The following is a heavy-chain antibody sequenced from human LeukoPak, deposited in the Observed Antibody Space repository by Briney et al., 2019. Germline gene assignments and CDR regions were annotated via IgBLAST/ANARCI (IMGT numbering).Heavy chain of an antibody. CDR1: GYTFTSYG. CDR3: ARGGLVVVVAATPSTTPGLLHWLDP. D-gene: IGHD2-15*01. J-gene: IGHJ5*02. Sequence: ASVKVSCKASGYTFTSYGISWVRQAPGQGLEWMGWISAYNGNTKYAQKVLGRVTMTTDTSTSTAHMELRSLRSDDTAVYYCARGGLVVVVAATPSTTPGLLHWLDPWGQGTLVSVSS. CDR2: ISAYNGNT. V-gene: IGHV1-18*01.